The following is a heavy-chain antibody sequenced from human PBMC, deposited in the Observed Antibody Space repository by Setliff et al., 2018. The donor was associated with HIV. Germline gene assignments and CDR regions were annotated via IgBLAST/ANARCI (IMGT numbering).Heavy chain of an antibody. J-gene: IGHJ4*02. CDR3: ARGLRGYSVSYYPFDY. CDR2: INHRGST. Sequence: SETLSLTCAVYGESFSGFYWTWIRQPPGKGLEWIGEINHRGSTNYNPSFNSRVTMSVDTSKNQFSLRLTSVTAADTAMYHCARGLRGYSVSYYPFDYWGQGTLVTVSS. V-gene: IGHV4-34*01. CDR1: GESFSGFY. D-gene: IGHD1-26*01.